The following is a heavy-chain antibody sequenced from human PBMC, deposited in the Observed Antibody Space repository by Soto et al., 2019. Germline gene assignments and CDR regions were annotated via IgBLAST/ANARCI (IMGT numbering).Heavy chain of an antibody. CDR1: GFTFSSSW. CDR3: ARPVVYSGYDRVFFDC. V-gene: IGHV3-74*01. D-gene: IGHD5-12*01. CDR2: ISSDGSST. J-gene: IGHJ4*02. Sequence: EVQLVESGGGLVQPGGSLRLSCAASGFTFSSSWMHWVRQAPGKGLVWVSRISSDGSSTNYADSVKGRFTISRDNAKNTLYLQMNSLRAEDTAVYYCARPVVYSGYDRVFFDCWGQGTLVTVSS.